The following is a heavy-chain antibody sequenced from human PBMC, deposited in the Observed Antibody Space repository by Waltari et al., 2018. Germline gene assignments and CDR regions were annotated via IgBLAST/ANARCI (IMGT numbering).Heavy chain of an antibody. Sequence: QVQLVESGGGVVQPGGSLRLSCAASGFAFSDFNMHWVRQAPGKGMESVAFIRYDETNEYYVDSVKGRFTISRDNSKNTLYLQMNSLRAEETAVYFCAKGLYDYGAYLGRGTLVTVSS. CDR3: AKGLYDYGAY. D-gene: IGHD2-2*02. CDR2: IRYDETNE. CDR1: GFAFSDFN. J-gene: IGHJ4*02. V-gene: IGHV3-30*02.